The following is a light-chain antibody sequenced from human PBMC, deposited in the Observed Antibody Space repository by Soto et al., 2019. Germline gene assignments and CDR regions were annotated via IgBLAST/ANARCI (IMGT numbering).Light chain of an antibody. Sequence: DIQMTHSPSTLSASVGDRVTITCRASQSYSKWVAWYQQKPGIAPKLLIYEAASLESGVPSRFSGSRSGTQLTLTISSLQPDDFATYYCQQYNSYSWTFGQGTKVDI. CDR2: EAA. J-gene: IGKJ1*01. CDR1: QSYSKW. V-gene: IGKV1-5*03. CDR3: QQYNSYSWT.